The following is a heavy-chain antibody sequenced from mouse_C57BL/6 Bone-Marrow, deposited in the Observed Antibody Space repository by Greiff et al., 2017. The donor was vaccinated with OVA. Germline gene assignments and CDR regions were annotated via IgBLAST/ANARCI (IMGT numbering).Heavy chain of an antibody. V-gene: IGHV5-6*01. CDR3: ARHLTYYFDY. CDR2: ISSGGSYT. Sequence: EVQLVESGGDLVKPGGSLKLSCAASGFTFSSYGMSWVRQTPDKRLEWVATISSGGSYTYYPDSVKGRFTISRDNAKNTLYLQMSSLKSEETAMYYCARHLTYYFDYWGQGTTLTVSS. J-gene: IGHJ2*01. CDR1: GFTFSSYG.